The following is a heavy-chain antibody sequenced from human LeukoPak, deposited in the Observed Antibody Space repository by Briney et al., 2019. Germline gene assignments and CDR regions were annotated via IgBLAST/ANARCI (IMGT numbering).Heavy chain of an antibody. CDR3: AKSPITSGSLYYSDY. Sequence: GGSLRLSCAASGFTFSSYAMSWVRQAPGKGLEWVSGISGSGGSTFYADSVKGRFTISRDNSKSTLYLQMNSLRAEDTAVYYCAKSPITSGSLYYSDYWDQGTLVTVSS. J-gene: IGHJ4*02. V-gene: IGHV3-23*01. D-gene: IGHD3-16*01. CDR2: ISGSGGST. CDR1: GFTFSSYA.